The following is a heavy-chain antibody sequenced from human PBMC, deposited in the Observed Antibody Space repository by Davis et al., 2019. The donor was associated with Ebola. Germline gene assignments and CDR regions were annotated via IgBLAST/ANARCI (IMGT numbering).Heavy chain of an antibody. CDR1: GGSISTSSFY. CDR2: IYYSGST. CDR3: ARVGYGDYVWYFDL. J-gene: IGHJ2*01. Sequence: PSETLSLTCTVSGGSISTSSFYWGWIRQPPGKGLEWIGNIYYSGSTYYNPSLKSRVTISVDTSKNHFSLKLSSVTAADTAVYYCARVGYGDYVWYFDLWGRGTLVTVSS. V-gene: IGHV4-39*02. D-gene: IGHD4-17*01.